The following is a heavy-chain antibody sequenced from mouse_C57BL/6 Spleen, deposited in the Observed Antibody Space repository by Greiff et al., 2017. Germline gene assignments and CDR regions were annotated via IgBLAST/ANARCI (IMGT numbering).Heavy chain of an antibody. Sequence: QVQLQQPGAELVRPGSSVKLSCKASGYTFTSYWMDWVKQRPGQGLEWIGNIYPSDSETHYNQKFKDKATLTVDKSSSTAYMQLSSLTSEDSAVYYCARGPWGYAMDYWGQGTSVTVSS. CDR1: GYTFTSYW. D-gene: IGHD4-1*01. J-gene: IGHJ4*01. CDR3: ARGPWGYAMDY. V-gene: IGHV1-61*01. CDR2: IYPSDSET.